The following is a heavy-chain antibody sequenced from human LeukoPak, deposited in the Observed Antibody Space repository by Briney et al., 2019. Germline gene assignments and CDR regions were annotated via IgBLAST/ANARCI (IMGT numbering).Heavy chain of an antibody. V-gene: IGHV4-4*07. D-gene: IGHD3-10*01. CDR3: ARDVYYYGSGTYFFDY. Sequence: GSLRLSCAASGFTFNNAWLSWIRQPAGKGLEWIGRIHISGSTNYNPSLKSRVTMSVDTSKNQFSLRLSSVTAADTAVYYCARDVYYYGSGTYFFDYWGQGTLVTVSS. J-gene: IGHJ4*02. CDR1: GFTFNNAW. CDR2: IHISGST.